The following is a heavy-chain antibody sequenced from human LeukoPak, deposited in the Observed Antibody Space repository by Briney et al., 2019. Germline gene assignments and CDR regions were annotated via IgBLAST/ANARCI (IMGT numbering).Heavy chain of an antibody. CDR3: ARNRGDPPYFDY. J-gene: IGHJ4*02. CDR1: GFTFNGYS. V-gene: IGHV3-21*01. D-gene: IGHD4-17*01. CDR2: ISTSSSYI. Sequence: GGSLRLSCTASGFTFNGYSMNWVRQAPGKGLEWVSSISTSSSYIYYADSVKGRFTISRNNPKNSLYLQMNSLRAEDTAVYYCARNRGDPPYFDYWGQGTLVTVSS.